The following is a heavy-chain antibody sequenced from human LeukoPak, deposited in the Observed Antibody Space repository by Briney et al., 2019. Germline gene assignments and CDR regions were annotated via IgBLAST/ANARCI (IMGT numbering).Heavy chain of an antibody. D-gene: IGHD3-10*01. J-gene: IGHJ4*02. Sequence: QPGRSLRLSCAASGFTFSSYAMHWVRQAPDKGLEWVAVISYDDGRNQYYADSVKGRFTISRDNSKRTVYLEMDSLRVEDTAMYYCSKERPEEYYGSGSYFDYWGQGTLVTVSS. CDR2: ISYDDGRNQ. CDR1: GFTFSSYA. V-gene: IGHV3-30-3*02. CDR3: SKERPEEYYGSGSYFDY.